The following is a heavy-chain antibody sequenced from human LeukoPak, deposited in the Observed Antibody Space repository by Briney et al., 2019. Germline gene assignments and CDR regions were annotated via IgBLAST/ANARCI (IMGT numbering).Heavy chain of an antibody. CDR1: GFTFSSNE. Sequence: GGSLRLSCAASGFTFSSNEMNWVRQAPGKGLEWVSYISSSGTTIYYADSVKGRFTISRDSAKDSLSLQMNSLRAEDTALYYCATYNSSWNFQHWGQGTLVTVSS. V-gene: IGHV3-48*03. J-gene: IGHJ1*01. D-gene: IGHD6-13*01. CDR2: ISSSGTTI. CDR3: ATYNSSWNFQH.